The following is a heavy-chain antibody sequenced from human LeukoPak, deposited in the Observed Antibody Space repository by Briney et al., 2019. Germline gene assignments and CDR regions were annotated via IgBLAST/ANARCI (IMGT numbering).Heavy chain of an antibody. Sequence: GGSLRLSCAASGFTFSSYAMHWVRQAPGKGLEWVAVISYDGSNKYYADSVKGRFTISRDNSKNTLYLQMNSLRAEDTAVYYCARETRYYDFWSGYSNWFDPWGQGTLVTVSS. D-gene: IGHD3-3*01. CDR3: ARETRYYDFWSGYSNWFDP. CDR1: GFTFSSYA. CDR2: ISYDGSNK. J-gene: IGHJ5*02. V-gene: IGHV3-30*01.